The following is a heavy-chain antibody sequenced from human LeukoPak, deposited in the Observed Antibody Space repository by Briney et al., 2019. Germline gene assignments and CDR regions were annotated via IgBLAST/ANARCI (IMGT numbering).Heavy chain of an antibody. Sequence: GGSLRLSCAASGFTLSSYWMHWVRQAPGKGPMWVSRICPDGTVTNYADSVKARFSISRDNARNTVYLQMNSLRAEDTAVYYCVRDFRSADYWGQGTLVTVSS. J-gene: IGHJ4*02. V-gene: IGHV3-74*01. CDR1: GFTLSSYW. CDR2: ICPDGTVT. CDR3: VRDFRSADY.